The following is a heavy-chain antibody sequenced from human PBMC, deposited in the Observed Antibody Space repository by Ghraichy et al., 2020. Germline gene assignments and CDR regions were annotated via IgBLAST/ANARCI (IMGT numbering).Heavy chain of an antibody. CDR3: AKDYSSGSDYYYGMDV. CDR2: ISWNSGRI. D-gene: IGHD6-19*01. Sequence: GGSLRLSCAASGFTFGDHGMHWVRQAPGKGLEWVSGISWNSGRIGYADSVKGRFTISRDNAKNSLYLEMNSLRTEDTAFYYCAKDYSSGSDYYYGMDVWGPVSTVTVSS. V-gene: IGHV3-9*01. CDR1: GFTFGDHG. J-gene: IGHJ6*02.